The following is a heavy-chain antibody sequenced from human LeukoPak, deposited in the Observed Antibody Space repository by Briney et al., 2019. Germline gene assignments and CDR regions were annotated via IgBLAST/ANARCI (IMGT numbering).Heavy chain of an antibody. Sequence: GGSLGLSCVASGFTFSDYWMAWVRQAPGKGPEWVANMKQDGIEKHYVDSVKGRFTISRDNAGNSLYLQMNSLRAEDTAVYYCARDVGGSLDYWGQGTLVTVSS. D-gene: IGHD2-15*01. CDR1: GFTFSDYW. J-gene: IGHJ4*02. CDR3: ARDVGGSLDY. CDR2: MKQDGIEK. V-gene: IGHV3-7*01.